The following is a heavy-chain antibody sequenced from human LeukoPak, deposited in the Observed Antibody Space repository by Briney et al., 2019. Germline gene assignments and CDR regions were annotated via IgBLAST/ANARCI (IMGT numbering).Heavy chain of an antibody. Sequence: SETLSLTCTVSGGSISSYYWSWIRQPPGKGLEWIGYIYYSGSTNYNPSLKSRVTISVDTSKNQFSLKLSSVTAADTAVYYCARAEVGGSEVGAFDIWGQGTMVTVSS. J-gene: IGHJ3*02. CDR2: IYYSGST. CDR3: ARAEVGGSEVGAFDI. D-gene: IGHD4-23*01. V-gene: IGHV4-59*08. CDR1: GGSISSYY.